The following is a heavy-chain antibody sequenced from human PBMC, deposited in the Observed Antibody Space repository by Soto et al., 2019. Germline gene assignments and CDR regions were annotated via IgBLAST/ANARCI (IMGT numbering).Heavy chain of an antibody. CDR1: GGSFSGYY. Sequence: SETLSLTCAVYGGSFSGYYWTWIRQPPGKGLEWIGEINHRRSTYYNPSLKSRVTISVDTSKNQFSLKLSSVTAADTAVYYCARAFRAYYYGSGILDYWGQGTLVTVSS. J-gene: IGHJ4*02. CDR3: ARAFRAYYYGSGILDY. V-gene: IGHV4-34*01. CDR2: INHRRST. D-gene: IGHD3-10*01.